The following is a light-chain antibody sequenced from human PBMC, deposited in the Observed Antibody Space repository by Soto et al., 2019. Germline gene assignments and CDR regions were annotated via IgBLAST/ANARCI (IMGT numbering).Light chain of an antibody. CDR1: ETVSTN. CDR3: QQYGSSPRT. Sequence: ATLSVAPGERVTLSFRASETVSTNLAWYQQRPGQAPRLLIYGASSRATGIPDRFSGSGSGTDFTLTISRLEPEDFAVYYCQQYGSSPRTFGQGTRLEIK. J-gene: IGKJ5*01. V-gene: IGKV3-20*01. CDR2: GAS.